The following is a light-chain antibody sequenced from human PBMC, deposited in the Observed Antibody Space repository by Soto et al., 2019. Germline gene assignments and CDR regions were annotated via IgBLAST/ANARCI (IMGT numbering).Light chain of an antibody. CDR3: QQYETFSGT. V-gene: IGKV1-5*01. CDR1: QSVSGW. Sequence: EMLMAHSACSLSASLIETVPPTCRASQSVSGWLAWYQQKPGEAPKLLIYDASALPRGVPSRFSGSGSGTKFTLTIASLQPDDFATYYCQQYETFSGTFGPGTKVDIK. CDR2: DAS. J-gene: IGKJ1*01.